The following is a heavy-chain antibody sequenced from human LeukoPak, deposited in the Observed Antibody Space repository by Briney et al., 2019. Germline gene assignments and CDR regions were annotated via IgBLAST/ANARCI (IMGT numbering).Heavy chain of an antibody. CDR2: ISPSGDIL. V-gene: IGHV3-23*01. CDR1: GFTFSSHG. D-gene: IGHD3-22*01. CDR3: AKDRVRYYYDSSGYQLDY. J-gene: IGHJ4*02. Sequence: GGSLRLSCAASGFTFSSHGMNWVRQAPGKGLEWVSGISPSGDILYYADSVKGQFTISRDNSKNTVYLQMNSLRAEDTAVYYCAKDRVRYYYDSSGYQLDYWGQGTLVTVSS.